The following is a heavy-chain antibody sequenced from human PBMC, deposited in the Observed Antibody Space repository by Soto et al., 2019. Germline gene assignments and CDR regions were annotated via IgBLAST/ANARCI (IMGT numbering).Heavy chain of an antibody. CDR1: GFTFSSYW. J-gene: IGHJ6*02. Sequence: LRLSCAASGFTFSSYWMSWVRQAPGKGLEWVANIKQDGSEKYYVDSVKGRFTISRDNAKNSLYLQMNSLRAEDTAVYYCARDITITMIVVVIPSGMDVWGQGTTVTVSS. V-gene: IGHV3-7*03. CDR3: ARDITITMIVVVIPSGMDV. CDR2: IKQDGSEK. D-gene: IGHD3-22*01.